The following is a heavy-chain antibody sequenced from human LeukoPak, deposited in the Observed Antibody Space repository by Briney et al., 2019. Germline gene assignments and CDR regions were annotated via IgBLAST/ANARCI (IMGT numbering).Heavy chain of an antibody. CDR3: ARGRRYFDWLFPFDY. CDR2: INHSGST. D-gene: IGHD3-9*01. Sequence: PSETLSLTCAVYGGSISGYYWSWIRQPPGQGMEWIGEINHSGSTNYNPSLKSRVTISVDTSKNQFSLKLSSVTAADTAVYYCARGRRYFDWLFPFDYWGQGTLVTVSS. J-gene: IGHJ4*02. CDR1: GGSISGYY. V-gene: IGHV4-34*01.